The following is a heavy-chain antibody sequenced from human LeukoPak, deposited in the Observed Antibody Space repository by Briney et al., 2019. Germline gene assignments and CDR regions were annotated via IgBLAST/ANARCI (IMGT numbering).Heavy chain of an antibody. D-gene: IGHD2-15*01. Sequence: ASVKVSCKASGYTFSGYYIHWVRQAPGQGLEWMGWINPNSGGTHYAQKFQGRVTMTRDTSISTAYMELSRLRSDDTAVYYCARDYGYCSGGSCYHYYYYYGMDVWGQGTTVTVSS. CDR2: INPNSGGT. CDR1: GYTFSGYY. J-gene: IGHJ6*02. CDR3: ARDYGYCSGGSCYHYYYYYGMDV. V-gene: IGHV1-2*02.